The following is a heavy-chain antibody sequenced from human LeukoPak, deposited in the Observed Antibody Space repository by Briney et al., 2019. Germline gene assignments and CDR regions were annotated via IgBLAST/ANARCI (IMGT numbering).Heavy chain of an antibody. J-gene: IGHJ4*02. CDR1: GFTFSSYG. D-gene: IGHD1/OR15-1a*01. V-gene: IGHV3-33*01. Sequence: GGSLRLSCAASGFTFSSYGMHWVRQAPGKGLEWVAVIWYDGSNRYYADSVRGRFTISRDSSKNTVYMQMNSLRAEDTAVYYCARGGGGGNIPAPDYWGQGTLVPVSS. CDR2: IWYDGSNR. CDR3: ARGGGGGNIPAPDY.